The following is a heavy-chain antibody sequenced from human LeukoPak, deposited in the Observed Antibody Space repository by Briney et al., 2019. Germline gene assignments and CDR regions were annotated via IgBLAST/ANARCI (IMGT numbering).Heavy chain of an antibody. D-gene: IGHD4-23*01. V-gene: IGHV1-69*04. Sequence: ASVKVSCKASGGTFSSYAISWVRQAPGQGLEWMGRIIPILGIANYAQKFQGRVTITADKSTSTAYMELSSLRSGDTAVYYCARDNDYGGAFDIWGQGTMVTVSS. J-gene: IGHJ3*02. CDR1: GGTFSSYA. CDR2: IIPILGIA. CDR3: ARDNDYGGAFDI.